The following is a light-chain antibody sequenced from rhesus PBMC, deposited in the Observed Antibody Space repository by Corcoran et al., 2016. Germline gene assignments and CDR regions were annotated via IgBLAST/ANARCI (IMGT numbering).Light chain of an antibody. CDR3: MQGTPWPPLP. V-gene: IGKV2-64*01. Sequence: DVVMTQSPLSLPVTPGQPASISWRASQSLLHSNGNTYLSWFLQKPGQPPRRLIYKVSNRDSGVPARFSGRGAGTDFTLNISRVEAEDVGVYYCMQGTPWPPLPFCGGTKVEIQ. CDR1: QSLLHSNGNTY. CDR2: KVS. J-gene: IGKJ4*01.